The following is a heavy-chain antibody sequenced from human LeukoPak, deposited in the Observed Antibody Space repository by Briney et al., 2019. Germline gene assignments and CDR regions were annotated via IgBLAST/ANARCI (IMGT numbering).Heavy chain of an antibody. J-gene: IGHJ5*01. CDR3: VKDCSRDWNGHWFDS. CDR2: TSSNGDTT. V-gene: IGHV3-64D*09. CDR1: GFTFNNYV. D-gene: IGHD1-1*01. Sequence: PVGSLRLSCSASGFTFNNYVMHWVRQAPGKGLEYVSATSSNGDTTYYTDSVKGRFTISRDNSKNTLSLPMSSLRAEATAVYYCVKDCSRDWNGHWFDSWGQGTLVTVSS.